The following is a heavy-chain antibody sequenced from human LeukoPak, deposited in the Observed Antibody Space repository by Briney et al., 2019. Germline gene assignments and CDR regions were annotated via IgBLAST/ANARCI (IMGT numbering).Heavy chain of an antibody. CDR2: IQPGDSHT. Sequence: GESLQISCKASGYNFSNYWIGWVRQMPGKGLEWMGIIQPGDSHTRYSPSFEGQVTISVDKSFTTAYLQWSSLTASDTAVYFCARMSGCIKAVCYRHFDNWGQGTLVTVSS. V-gene: IGHV5-51*01. CDR3: ARMSGCIKAVCYRHFDN. J-gene: IGHJ5*02. CDR1: GYNFSNYW. D-gene: IGHD2-8*01.